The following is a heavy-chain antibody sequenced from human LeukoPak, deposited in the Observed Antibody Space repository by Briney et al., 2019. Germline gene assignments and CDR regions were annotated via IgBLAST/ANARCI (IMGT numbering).Heavy chain of an antibody. Sequence: PGGSLRLSCAASGFTFSSYAMSWVRQAPGKGLEWVSAISGTVVSTYYADSVKGRFTISRDNSKNTLYLQMNSLRAEDTAVYYCAKDRGSIAVAGIDYWGQGTLVTVSS. D-gene: IGHD6-19*01. CDR2: ISGTVVST. CDR3: AKDRGSIAVAGIDY. J-gene: IGHJ4*02. CDR1: GFTFSSYA. V-gene: IGHV3-23*01.